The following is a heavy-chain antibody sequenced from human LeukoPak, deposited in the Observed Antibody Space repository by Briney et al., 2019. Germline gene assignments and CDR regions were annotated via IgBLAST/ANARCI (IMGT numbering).Heavy chain of an antibody. CDR2: INHSGIT. CDR3: ARGYNRGSYYNY. D-gene: IGHD1-26*01. V-gene: IGHV4-34*01. J-gene: IGHJ4*02. Sequence: SETLSLTCAVYGGSFSDYCWSWIRQPPGKGLEWIGEINHSGITNYNPSLKSRVTISGDTSKNQFSLKLSSVTAADTAVYYCARGYNRGSYYNYWGQGTLVTVSS. CDR1: GGSFSDYC.